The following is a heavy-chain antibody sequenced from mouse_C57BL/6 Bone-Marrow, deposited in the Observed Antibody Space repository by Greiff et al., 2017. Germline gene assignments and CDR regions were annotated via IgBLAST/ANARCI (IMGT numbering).Heavy chain of an antibody. Sequence: EVQLQQSGAELVRPGASVKLSCTASGFNIKDYYMHWVKRRPEQGLEWIGRIDPEDGDTEYAPKFQGKATMTADTSSNTAYLQLSSLTSEDTAVYYCTTCGSSYPSDYWGQGTTLTVSS. J-gene: IGHJ2*01. D-gene: IGHD1-1*01. V-gene: IGHV14-1*01. CDR2: IDPEDGDT. CDR3: TTCGSSYPSDY. CDR1: GFNIKDYY.